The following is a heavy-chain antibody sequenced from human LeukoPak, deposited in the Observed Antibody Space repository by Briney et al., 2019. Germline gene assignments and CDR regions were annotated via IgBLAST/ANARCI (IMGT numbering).Heavy chain of an antibody. Sequence: ASVKVSCRASGYTFTGYYMHWVRQAPGQGLEWMGRINPNSGGTNYAQKFQGRVTMTRDTSISTAYMELSRLRSDDTAVYYCARSDSSGYYYDYWGQGTLVTVSS. D-gene: IGHD3-22*01. CDR3: ARSDSSGYYYDY. CDR2: INPNSGGT. V-gene: IGHV1-2*06. CDR1: GYTFTGYY. J-gene: IGHJ4*02.